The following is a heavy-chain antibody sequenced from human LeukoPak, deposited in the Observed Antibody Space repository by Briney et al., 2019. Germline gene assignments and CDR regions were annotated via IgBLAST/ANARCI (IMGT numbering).Heavy chain of an antibody. CDR2: MNPNSGNT. V-gene: IGHV1-8*01. Sequence: GASVKVSCKASGYTFTSYDINWVRQATGQGFEWMGWMNPNSGNTGYAQKFQGRVTMTRNTSISTAYMELSSLRSEDTAVYYCARGRDYYGGYLPDYWGQGTLVTVSS. CDR3: ARGRDYYGGYLPDY. CDR1: GYTFTSYD. J-gene: IGHJ4*02. D-gene: IGHD4-17*01.